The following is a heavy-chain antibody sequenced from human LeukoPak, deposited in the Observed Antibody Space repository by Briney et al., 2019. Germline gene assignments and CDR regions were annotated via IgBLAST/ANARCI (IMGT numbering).Heavy chain of an antibody. CDR2: IYPGDSDS. J-gene: IGHJ6*02. CDR1: GYSFGSQW. CDR3: ARVIIGGNYGGFYGLDV. D-gene: IGHD4-11*01. Sequence: GESLKISCKGSGYSFGSQWIGWVRQMPGKGLEWMGIIYPGDSDSRYSPSFQGQVTISADKSISTAYLQWGSLRASDTAIYYCARVIIGGNYGGFYGLDVWGQGTTVIASS. V-gene: IGHV5-51*01.